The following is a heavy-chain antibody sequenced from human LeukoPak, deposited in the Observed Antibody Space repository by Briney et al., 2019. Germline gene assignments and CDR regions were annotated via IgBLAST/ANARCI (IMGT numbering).Heavy chain of an antibody. V-gene: IGHV3-7*01. CDR2: IKQDGSEK. Sequence: GGSPRLSCAASGFTFSHYWMTWVRQAPGKGLEWVANIKQDGSEKYYVDSVKGRFTISRDNAKNSLYLQMNSLRAEDTAVYYCARLVGAMDAFDIWGQGTMVTVSS. CDR1: GFTFSHYW. CDR3: ARLVGAMDAFDI. D-gene: IGHD1-26*01. J-gene: IGHJ3*02.